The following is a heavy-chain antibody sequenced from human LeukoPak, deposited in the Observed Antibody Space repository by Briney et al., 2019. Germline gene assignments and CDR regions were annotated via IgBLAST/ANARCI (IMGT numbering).Heavy chain of an antibody. CDR2: ISSSSSYI. CDR3: ARGEEKATITALDS. Sequence: GGSLRLSCAASGFTFSNYDMHWVRQAPGKGLEWVSAISSSSSYIYYADSIKGRFTISRDNAENSLYLQMNSPRAVDTAVYFCARGEEKATITALDSWGQGTLVTVSS. V-gene: IGHV3-21*01. J-gene: IGHJ4*02. D-gene: IGHD5-24*01. CDR1: GFTFSNYD.